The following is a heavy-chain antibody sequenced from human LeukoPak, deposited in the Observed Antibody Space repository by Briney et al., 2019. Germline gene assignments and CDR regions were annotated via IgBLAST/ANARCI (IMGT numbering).Heavy chain of an antibody. Sequence: APVKVSCKASGYTFTSYGISWVRQAPGQGLEWMGWISAYNGNTNYAQKLQGRVTMTTDTSTSTAYMELRSLRSDDTAVYYCARGRSGSYYDSFDYWGQGTLVTVSS. CDR1: GYTFTSYG. CDR3: ARGRSGSYYDSFDY. CDR2: ISAYNGNT. V-gene: IGHV1-18*04. J-gene: IGHJ4*02. D-gene: IGHD1-26*01.